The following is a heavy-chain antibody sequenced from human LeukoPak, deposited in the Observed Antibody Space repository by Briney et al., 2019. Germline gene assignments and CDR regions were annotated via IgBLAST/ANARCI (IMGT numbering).Heavy chain of an antibody. CDR2: IYHSGST. Sequence: ETLSLTCTVSGGSISGYYWSWVRQPPGKGLEWIGYIYHSGSTNYNPSLKSRVNLSVDMAKNQISLKMSSVTAADTAVYYCARSRVWSDYWGYFDYWGQGTLVTVSS. J-gene: IGHJ4*02. D-gene: IGHD3-3*01. CDR1: GGSISGYY. CDR3: ARSRVWSDYWGYFDY. V-gene: IGHV4-59*01.